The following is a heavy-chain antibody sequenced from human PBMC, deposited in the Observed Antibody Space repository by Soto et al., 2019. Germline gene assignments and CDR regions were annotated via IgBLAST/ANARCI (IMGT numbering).Heavy chain of an antibody. V-gene: IGHV3-33*01. Sequence: ESGGGVVQPGRSLRLSCAASGFTFSSYGMHWVRQGPGKGLEWVAVIWYDGSKEYYEDSVKGRFTISRDNSKNTLYLQMRSLRAEDTAVYYCARDRSRYCSSSTCHGAFDYWGQGTLVTVSS. CDR1: GFTFSSYG. CDR2: IWYDGSKE. CDR3: ARDRSRYCSSSTCHGAFDY. J-gene: IGHJ4*02. D-gene: IGHD2-2*01.